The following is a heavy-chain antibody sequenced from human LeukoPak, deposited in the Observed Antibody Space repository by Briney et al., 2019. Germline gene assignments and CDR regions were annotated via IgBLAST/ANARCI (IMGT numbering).Heavy chain of an antibody. CDR3: ARGHLGAGIATFDY. D-gene: IGHD6-13*01. V-gene: IGHV4-34*01. J-gene: IGHJ4*02. CDR1: GGSFSGYY. Sequence: PSETLSLTXAVYGGSFSGYYWSWIRQPPGKGLEWIGEINHSGSTNYNPSLKSRVTISVDTSKNQFSLKLSSVTAADTAVYYCARGHLGAGIATFDYWGQGTLVTVSS. CDR2: INHSGST.